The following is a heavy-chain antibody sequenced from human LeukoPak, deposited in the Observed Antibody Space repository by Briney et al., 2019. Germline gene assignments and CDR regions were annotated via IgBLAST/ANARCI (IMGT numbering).Heavy chain of an antibody. CDR2: TNPNSGNT. D-gene: IGHD2-21*02. CDR1: GYTFTSYD. J-gene: IGHJ6*03. V-gene: IGHV1-8*01. CDR3: ARGRDPRSYYYMDV. Sequence: ASVKVSCKASGYTFTSYDINWVRQATGQGLEWMGWTNPNSGNTGYAQKFQGRVTMTRNTSISTAYMELSSLRSEDTAVYYCARGRDPRSYYYMDVWGKGTTVTVSS.